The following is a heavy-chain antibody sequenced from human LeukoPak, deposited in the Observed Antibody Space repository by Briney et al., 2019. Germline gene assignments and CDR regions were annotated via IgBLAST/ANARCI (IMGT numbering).Heavy chain of an antibody. J-gene: IGHJ4*02. D-gene: IGHD3-3*01. CDR2: ISAYNGNT. CDR1: GYTFTSYD. CDR3: ARGNNYDFWSGRVGNFDY. V-gene: IGHV1-18*01. Sequence: ASVKVSCKASGYTFTSYDISWVRQAPGQGLEWMGWISAYNGNTNYAQKLQGRVTMTTDTSTSTAYMELRSLRSDDTAVYYCARGNNYDFWSGRVGNFDYWGQGTLVTVSS.